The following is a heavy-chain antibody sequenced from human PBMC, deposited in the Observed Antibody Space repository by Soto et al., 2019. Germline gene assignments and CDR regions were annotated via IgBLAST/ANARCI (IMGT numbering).Heavy chain of an antibody. Sequence: QLQLQESGSGLVKPSQTLSLTCAVSGGSISSGGYSWSWIRQPPGKGLEWLGYIYHSGSTYNNPPPXSXXTIAADRSKTQFSLKLSAVTAADTAVYYCARVPDRWGQGTLVTVSS. D-gene: IGHD2-2*01. CDR1: GGSISSGGYS. CDR3: ARVPDR. J-gene: IGHJ5*02. CDR2: IYHSGST. V-gene: IGHV4-30-2*01.